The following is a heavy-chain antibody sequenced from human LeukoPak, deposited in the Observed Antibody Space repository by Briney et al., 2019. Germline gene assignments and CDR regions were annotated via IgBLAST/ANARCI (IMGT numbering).Heavy chain of an antibody. J-gene: IGHJ4*02. CDR2: ISWNSGRI. D-gene: IGHD6-19*01. V-gene: IGHV3-9*01. CDR1: GFTFNDFA. Sequence: GGSLRLSCAASGFTFNDFAMHWVRLTPGKGLEWVSGISWNSGRIGYADSVKGRFTISRDNSKDTLYLQMTGLRAEDTAVYYCAKGRPVRTSGWYFFDYWGQGTLVPVSS. CDR3: AKGRPVRTSGWYFFDY.